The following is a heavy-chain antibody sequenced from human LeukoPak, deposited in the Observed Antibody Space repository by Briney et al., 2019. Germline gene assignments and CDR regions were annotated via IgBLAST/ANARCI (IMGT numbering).Heavy chain of an antibody. Sequence: ASVKVSCKASGYTFTSYGISWVRQAPGQGLEWMGWISAYNGNTNYAQKLQGRVTMTTDTSTSTAYMELRSLRSDDTAVYYCARDGRHRYYYDSSGFYGSWFDPWGQGTLVTVSS. J-gene: IGHJ5*02. V-gene: IGHV1-18*01. D-gene: IGHD3-22*01. CDR2: ISAYNGNT. CDR1: GYTFTSYG. CDR3: ARDGRHRYYYDSSGFYGSWFDP.